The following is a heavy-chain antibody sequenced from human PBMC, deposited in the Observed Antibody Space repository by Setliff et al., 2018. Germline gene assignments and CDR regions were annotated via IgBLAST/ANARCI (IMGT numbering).Heavy chain of an antibody. CDR1: GFTFSNYA. CDR2: IRGRGGST. Sequence: PGGSLRLSCAVSGFTFSNYAMNWVRQAPGQGLEWVSGIRGRGGSTYYIDSVRGRFTVSRDNSKNTLYLQMNSLRGEDTTVYYCAKDTYYYDSSGYYVFDYWGQGTLVTVS. J-gene: IGHJ4*02. CDR3: AKDTYYYDSSGYYVFDY. V-gene: IGHV3-23*01. D-gene: IGHD3-22*01.